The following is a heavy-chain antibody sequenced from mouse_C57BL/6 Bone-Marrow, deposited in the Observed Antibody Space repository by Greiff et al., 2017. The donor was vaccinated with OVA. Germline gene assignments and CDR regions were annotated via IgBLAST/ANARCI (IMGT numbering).Heavy chain of an antibody. CDR2: IHPSDSDT. J-gene: IGHJ4*01. CDR1: GYTFTSYW. Sequence: VKLQQPGAELVKPGASVKVSCKASGYTFTSYWMHWVKQRPGQGLEWIGRIHPSDSDTNYNQTFQGKATLTVDKSSSTAYMRLSSLASEDYAVYYCAIQYAGDYWGQGTSVTVSS. CDR3: AIQYAGDY. V-gene: IGHV1-74*01.